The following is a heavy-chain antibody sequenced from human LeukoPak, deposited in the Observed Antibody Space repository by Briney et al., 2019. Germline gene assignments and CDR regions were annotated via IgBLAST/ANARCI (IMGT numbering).Heavy chain of an antibody. CDR3: AKDRDDILTAYWVY. CDR1: GFSFSSYA. J-gene: IGHJ4*02. CDR2: ISGGGGST. V-gene: IGHV3-23*01. D-gene: IGHD3-9*01. Sequence: GGSLILSCAASGFSFSSYAMSWVRQAPGKGLEWVSGISGGGGSTYYADSVKGRFTISRDNSKNTLYLQMNSLRAEDTAVYYCAKDRDDILTAYWVYWGQGTLATVSS.